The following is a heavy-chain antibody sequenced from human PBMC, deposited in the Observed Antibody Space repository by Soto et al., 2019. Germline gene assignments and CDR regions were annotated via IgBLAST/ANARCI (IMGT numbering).Heavy chain of an antibody. CDR2: ISSSSSYI. Sequence: EVQLVESGGGLVKPGGSLRLSYAASGFTFSSYSMNWVRQAPGKGLEWVSSISSSSSYIYYADSVKGRFTISRDNAKNPLYVQMNSLRAEDAAVYYCEGRDFWSGYPEWGQGTLVTVSS. CDR3: EGRDFWSGYPE. CDR1: GFTFSSYS. V-gene: IGHV3-21*01. J-gene: IGHJ4*02. D-gene: IGHD3-3*01.